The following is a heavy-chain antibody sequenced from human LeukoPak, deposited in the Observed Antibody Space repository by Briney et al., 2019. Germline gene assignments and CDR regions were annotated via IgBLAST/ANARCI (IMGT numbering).Heavy chain of an antibody. CDR3: ARDDIAVATCFDY. CDR2: ISSSSSTI. Sequence: PGGSLRLSCAASGFTFSSYSMNWVRQAPGKGLEWISYISSSSSTIYYADSVKGRFTISRDNAKNSLYLQMNSLRAEDTAVYYCARDDIAVATCFDYWGQGTLVTVSS. CDR1: GFTFSSYS. J-gene: IGHJ4*02. V-gene: IGHV3-48*04. D-gene: IGHD6-19*01.